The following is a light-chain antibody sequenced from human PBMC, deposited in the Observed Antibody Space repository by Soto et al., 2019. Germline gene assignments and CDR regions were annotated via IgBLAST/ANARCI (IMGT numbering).Light chain of an antibody. Sequence: QSVLTQPASVSGSPGQSIAISCTGSGSDVGGYNYVSWYQQHSGKAPKLMIYDVTNRPSGVSNRFSGSKSGNTASLTISGLQAEDEAEYYCSSYTSSSTVIFGGGTKVTVL. V-gene: IGLV2-14*01. J-gene: IGLJ2*01. CDR2: DVT. CDR3: SSYTSSSTVI. CDR1: GSDVGGYNY.